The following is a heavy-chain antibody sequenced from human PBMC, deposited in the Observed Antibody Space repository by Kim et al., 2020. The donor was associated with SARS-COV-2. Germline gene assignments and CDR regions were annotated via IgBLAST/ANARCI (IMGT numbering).Heavy chain of an antibody. J-gene: IGHJ6*03. CDR2: LSANSARV. V-gene: IGHV1-8*01. CDR3: ARGPPVSTSSFGRKRYYDYYYYMDV. D-gene: IGHD2-2*01. CDR1: GYTFTSYD. Sequence: ASVKVSCTASGYTFTSYDIHWVRQAAGQGLEWMGRLSANSARVVYAQPFQGRVTLTRNTSISTVYMEMRSLTSEDTAVYYCARGPPVSTSSFGRKRYYDYYYYMDVWGKGTTVTVSS.